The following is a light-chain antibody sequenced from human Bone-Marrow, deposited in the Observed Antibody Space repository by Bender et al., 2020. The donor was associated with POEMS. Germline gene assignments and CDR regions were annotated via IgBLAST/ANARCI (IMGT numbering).Light chain of an antibody. V-gene: IGLV1-40*01. J-gene: IGLJ1*01. Sequence: QSMLTQPPSVSGAPGQRVTISCTGRSSNIGAGYDVYWYQQLPGTAPKLLIYGNTNRPSGVPDRFSASKSGTSASLAITGLQAEDEADYYCLSYDSRLSEAVFGAGTKVTVL. CDR1: SSNIGAGYD. CDR3: LSYDSRLSEAV. CDR2: GNT.